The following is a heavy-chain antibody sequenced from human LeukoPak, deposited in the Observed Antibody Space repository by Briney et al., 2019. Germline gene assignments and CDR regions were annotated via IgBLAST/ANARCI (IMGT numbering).Heavy chain of an antibody. CDR3: AREYYSNCSDY. J-gene: IGHJ4*02. V-gene: IGHV3-21*01. D-gene: IGHD3-10*01. CDR1: GFALNSYS. Sequence: GGSLRLSCAASGFALNSYSLAWVRQAPGKGLEWVSSISSTSAYIHYADSVKGRFTISRYNAKNSLYLQMNSLRAEDTALYYCAREYYSNCSDYWGQGTLVTVSS. CDR2: ISSTSAYI.